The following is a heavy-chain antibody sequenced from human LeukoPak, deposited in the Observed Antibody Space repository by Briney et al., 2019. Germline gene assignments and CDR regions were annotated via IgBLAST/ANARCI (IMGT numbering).Heavy chain of an antibody. J-gene: IGHJ2*01. Sequence: GGSLRLSCAASGFPFSGFWMSWFRQAPGKGLEWVADIKHDGTEEHYVASVKGRFTISRDNAKLYLQMNSLRAEDTAMYYCAGGQGWHFDLWGRGTLITVSS. CDR3: AGGQGWHFDL. CDR1: GFPFSGFW. V-gene: IGHV3-7*01. CDR2: IKHDGTEE. D-gene: IGHD2-15*01.